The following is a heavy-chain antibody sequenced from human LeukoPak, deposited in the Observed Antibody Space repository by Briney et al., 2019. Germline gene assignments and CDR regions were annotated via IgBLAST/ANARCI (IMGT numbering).Heavy chain of an antibody. J-gene: IGHJ4*02. CDR3: ARGAYCGGDCPLPNSLY. CDR1: EFTFSRHW. CDR2: IKGDGSST. D-gene: IGHD2-21*01. V-gene: IGHV3-74*01. Sequence: PGGSLRLSCAASEFTFSRHWMHWVRQAPGKGLVWVSRIKGDGSSTTYADSVKGRFTISRDNAKNTLYLQMNSLTAEDTAVYYCARGAYCGGDCPLPNSLYWGRGTLVTVSS.